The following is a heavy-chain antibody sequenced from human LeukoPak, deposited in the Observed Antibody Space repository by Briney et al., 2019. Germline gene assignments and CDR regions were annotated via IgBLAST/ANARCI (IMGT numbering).Heavy chain of an antibody. J-gene: IGHJ4*02. CDR2: IYYSGST. V-gene: IGHV4-61*01. D-gene: IGHD3-3*01. CDR3: ARGTRHFDY. CDR1: GGSVSTGSYD. Sequence: PSETLSLTCTVSGGSVSTGSYDWSWIRQPPGKGLEWIGYIYYSGSTNYNPSLKSRVTISVDTSKNQFSLKLSSVTAADTAVYYCARGTRHFDYWGQGTLVTVST.